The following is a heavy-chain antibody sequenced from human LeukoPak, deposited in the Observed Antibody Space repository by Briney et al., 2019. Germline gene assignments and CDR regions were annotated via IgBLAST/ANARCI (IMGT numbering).Heavy chain of an antibody. CDR2: MYSGGST. CDR3: ARVEIRLGYYYDSSGYSGAFDI. CDR1: GFTVSSNY. V-gene: IGHV3-53*01. D-gene: IGHD3-22*01. Sequence: PGGSLRLSCAASGFTVSSNYMSWVRQAPGKGLEYVSVMYSGGSTYYADSVQGRFTISRDNAKNSLYLQMNSLRAEDTAVYYCARVEIRLGYYYDSSGYSGAFDIWGQGTMVTVSS. J-gene: IGHJ3*02.